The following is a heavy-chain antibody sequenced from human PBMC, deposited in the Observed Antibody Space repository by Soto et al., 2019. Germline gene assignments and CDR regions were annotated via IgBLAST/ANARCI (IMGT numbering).Heavy chain of an antibody. J-gene: IGHJ6*02. CDR2: IIPIFGTA. D-gene: IGHD3-22*01. CDR1: GGTFSSYA. V-gene: IGHV1-69*12. CDR3: ATEGDGSGSYYYGMGI. Sequence: QVQLVQSGAEVKKPGSSVKVSCKASGGTFSSYAITWVRQAPGQGLEWMGGIIPIFGTANYAQKFQGRVTITADGSTRTAYMELSTLRTEDTAVYYCATEGDGSGSYYYGMGIWGQGTTVTVSS.